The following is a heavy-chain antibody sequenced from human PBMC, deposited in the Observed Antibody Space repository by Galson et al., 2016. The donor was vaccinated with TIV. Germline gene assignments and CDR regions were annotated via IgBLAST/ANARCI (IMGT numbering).Heavy chain of an antibody. J-gene: IGHJ4*02. V-gene: IGHV3-30-3*01. CDR3: TRDGRGNWKYVDYFDY. D-gene: IGHD1-7*01. CDR2: ISHDGNNK. Sequence: SLRLSCAASGFTFDSYTFHWVRQTPGKGLEWVAIISHDGNNKDFADSVQGRITISRDSSKNTVFLQMNSLRLEDTAVYYCTRDGRGNWKYVDYFDYWGQGTLVTVSS. CDR1: GFTFDSYT.